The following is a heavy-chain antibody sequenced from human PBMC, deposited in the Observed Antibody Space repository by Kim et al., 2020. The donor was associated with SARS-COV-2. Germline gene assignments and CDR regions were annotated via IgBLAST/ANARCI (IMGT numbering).Heavy chain of an antibody. CDR3: ARDGVGGSYGSGSYTYYYYGMDV. Sequence: ASVKVSCKASGYTFTSYGISWVRQAPGQGLEWMGWISAYNGNTNYARKLQGRVTMTTDTSTSTAYMELRSLRSDDTAVYYCARDGVGGSYGSGSYTYYYYGMDVWGQGTTVTVSS. CDR1: GYTFTSYG. V-gene: IGHV1-18*01. J-gene: IGHJ6*02. CDR2: ISAYNGNT. D-gene: IGHD3-10*01.